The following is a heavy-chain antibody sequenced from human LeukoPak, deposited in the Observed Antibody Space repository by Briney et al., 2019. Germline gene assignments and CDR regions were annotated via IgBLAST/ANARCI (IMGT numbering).Heavy chain of an antibody. V-gene: IGHV6-1*01. D-gene: IGHD2-2*01. CDR1: GDSVSSNSAA. CDR2: TYYRSKWYN. J-gene: IGHJ3*02. CDR3: ARDGIVVVPAALPRAFDI. Sequence: SQTLSLTCAISGDSVSSNSAAWNWIRQSPSRGLEWLGRTYYRSKWYNDYAVSVKSRITINPDTSKNRFSLQLNSVTPEDTAVYYCARDGIVVVPAALPRAFDIWGQGTMVTVSS.